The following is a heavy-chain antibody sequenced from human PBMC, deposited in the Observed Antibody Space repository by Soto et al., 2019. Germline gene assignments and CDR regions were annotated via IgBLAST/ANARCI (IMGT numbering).Heavy chain of an antibody. Sequence: PSETLSLTCTVSGGSIGSYYWSWVRRPPGKGLEWIGYIDYRGTTKYNPSLRSRVTMSVDTSKSRFSLRLTSVSAADTAVYYCARDRSRVHYGMDVWGLGTTVTGSS. CDR3: ARDRSRVHYGMDV. D-gene: IGHD3-16*02. CDR2: IDYRGTT. CDR1: GGSIGSYY. V-gene: IGHV4-59*01. J-gene: IGHJ6*02.